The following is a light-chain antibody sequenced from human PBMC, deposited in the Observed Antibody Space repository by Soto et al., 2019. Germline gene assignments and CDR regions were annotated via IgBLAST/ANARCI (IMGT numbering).Light chain of an antibody. CDR2: DAS. J-gene: IGKJ5*01. CDR3: QQRSNWPPETT. CDR1: QSVSSY. Sequence: EIVLTQSPATLSLSPGERATLSCRASQSVSSYLAWYQQKPGQAPRLLIYDASNRATGIPARFSGSGSGTDFTDTISSLEPEDFAVYYCQQRSNWPPETTFGQGTRLEIK. V-gene: IGKV3-11*01.